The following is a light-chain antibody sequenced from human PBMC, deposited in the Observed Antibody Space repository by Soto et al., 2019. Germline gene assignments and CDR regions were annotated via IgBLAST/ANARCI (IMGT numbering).Light chain of an antibody. CDR3: QPRSNWPPT. J-gene: IGKJ5*01. Sequence: EIVMTQSPATLSVSPGEGDALSFRASHSVRTYLAWYQQKPGQARRLLIYDASNRATGITARFSGSGSGTDFTLTISSLAPEDFAVYYCQPRSNWPPTVGQGTRLEIK. CDR2: DAS. CDR1: HSVRTY. V-gene: IGKV3-11*01.